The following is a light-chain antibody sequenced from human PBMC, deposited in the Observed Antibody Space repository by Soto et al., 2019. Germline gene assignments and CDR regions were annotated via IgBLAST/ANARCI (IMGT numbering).Light chain of an antibody. J-gene: IGLJ3*02. CDR2: EVS. Sequence: QSVLTQPASVSGSPGQSITISCTGTSSDVGGYNYVSWFQQHPGKAPKLKIYEVSNRPSGVYNRFSGSKSGYTASLTISELQAEDEADYYCTSFTSSSTWVFGGGTKVTFL. CDR1: SSDVGGYNY. CDR3: TSFTSSSTWV. V-gene: IGLV2-14*03.